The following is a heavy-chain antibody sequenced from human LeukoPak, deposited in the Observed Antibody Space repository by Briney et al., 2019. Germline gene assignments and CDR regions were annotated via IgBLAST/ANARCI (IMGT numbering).Heavy chain of an antibody. CDR2: MNPNSGNT. CDR3: ARQWGSHYYYYGMDV. CDR1: GYTFTSYD. Sequence: ASVKVSCKASGYTFTSYDVNWVRQATGQGLEWMGWMNPNSGNTDYAQKLQGRVTMTTDTSTSTAYMELRSLRSDDTAVYYCARQWGSHYYYYGMDVWGQGTTVTVSS. V-gene: IGHV1-8*01. J-gene: IGHJ6*02. D-gene: IGHD1-26*01.